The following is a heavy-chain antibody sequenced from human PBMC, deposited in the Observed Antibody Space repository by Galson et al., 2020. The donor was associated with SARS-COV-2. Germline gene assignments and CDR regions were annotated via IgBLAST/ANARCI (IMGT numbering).Heavy chain of an antibody. J-gene: IGHJ5*01. D-gene: IGHD7-27*01. CDR2: LIMRGITI. CDR1: GPTISNTD. Sequence: SLSLSCAASGPTISNTDINWVRKAPGKALDSLSYLIMRGITIYYADSVKGRFTISRDNAENSLYLQMNSLRAEDTGIYYCASGDVWFESWGLCTLVTVS. V-gene: IGHV3-48*03. CDR3: ASGDVWFES.